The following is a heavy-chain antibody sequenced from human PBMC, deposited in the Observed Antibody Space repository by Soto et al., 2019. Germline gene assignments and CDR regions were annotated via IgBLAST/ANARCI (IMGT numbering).Heavy chain of an antibody. J-gene: IGHJ3*02. CDR1: GYTFTSYG. V-gene: IGHV1-18*01. CDR2: ISAYNGNT. D-gene: IGHD6-13*01. CDR3: ALSLVTAAAGDAFDI. Sequence: ASVKVSCKASGYTFTSYGISWVRQAPGQGLEWMGWISAYNGNTNYAQKLQGRVTMTTDTSTSTAYMELRSLRSDDTAVYYCALSLVTAAAGDAFDIWGKGRMVTVAS.